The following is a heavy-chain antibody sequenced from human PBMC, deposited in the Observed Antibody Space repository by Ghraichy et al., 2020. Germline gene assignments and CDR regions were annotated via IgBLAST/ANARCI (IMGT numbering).Heavy chain of an antibody. J-gene: IGHJ4*02. CDR3: AHTLTTMSFDY. Sequence: SGPTLVKPTQTLTLTCTFSGFSLSTSGVAVGWIRQPPGKALEWLALIYWDDDKRYSPSLGSRPTITKDTSKNQVVLTMTNMDPVDTATYHCAHTLTTMSFDYWGQGTLVTVSS. CDR2: IYWDDDK. D-gene: IGHD4-17*01. V-gene: IGHV2-5*02. CDR1: GFSLSTSGVA.